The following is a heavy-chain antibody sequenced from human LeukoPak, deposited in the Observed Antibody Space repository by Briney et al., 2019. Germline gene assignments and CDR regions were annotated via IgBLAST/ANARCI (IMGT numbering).Heavy chain of an antibody. CDR1: GYSFTSYW. CDR3: ARRARVSSSSLFPYFDY. Sequence: LGESLKISCKGSGYSFTSYWIGWVRQMPGKGLEWMGIIYPGDSDTRYSPSFQGQVTISADKSISTAYLQWSSLKASDTAMYYCARRARVSSSSLFPYFDYWGQGTLVTVSS. V-gene: IGHV5-51*01. D-gene: IGHD6-6*01. CDR2: IYPGDSDT. J-gene: IGHJ4*02.